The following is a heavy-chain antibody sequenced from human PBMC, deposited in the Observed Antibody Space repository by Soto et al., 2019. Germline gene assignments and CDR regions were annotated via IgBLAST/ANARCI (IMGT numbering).Heavy chain of an antibody. V-gene: IGHV1-18*01. D-gene: IGHD4-17*01. Sequence: QVHLVQSGAEVKKPGASVKVSCKGSGYTFTSYGITWVRQAPGQGLEWMGWISAHNGNTNYAQKLQGRVTVTRDTSTSTAYMELRSLRSDDTAVYYCARGRYGDYFLFTLHYWGQGTLVTVSS. CDR3: ARGRYGDYFLFTLHY. J-gene: IGHJ4*02. CDR2: ISAHNGNT. CDR1: GYTFTSYG.